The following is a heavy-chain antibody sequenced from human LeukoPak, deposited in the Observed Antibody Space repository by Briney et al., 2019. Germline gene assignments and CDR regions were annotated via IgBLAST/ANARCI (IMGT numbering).Heavy chain of an antibody. CDR1: GFTFTGSW. Sequence: PGGSLRLSCVASGFTFTGSWMHWVRQAPGKGLVWVSHTHTDGDRVNYADSVRGRFTISIDSANNTLYLQMSSLRAEDTAVYYCAREVDAFDIWGQGTMVTVSS. V-gene: IGHV3-74*01. CDR3: AREVDAFDI. J-gene: IGHJ3*02. CDR2: THTDGDRV.